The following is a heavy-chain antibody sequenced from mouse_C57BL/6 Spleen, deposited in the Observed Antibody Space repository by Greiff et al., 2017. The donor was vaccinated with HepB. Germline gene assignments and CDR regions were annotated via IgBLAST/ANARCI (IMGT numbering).Heavy chain of an antibody. CDR3: TGRGLSFDY. CDR2: IRLKSDNYAT. Sequence: EVKLVESGGGLVQPGGSMKLSCVASGFTFSNYWMNWVRQSPEKGLEWVAQIRLKSDNYATHYAESVKGRFTNSRDDSKSSVYLQMNNLRAEDTGIYYCTGRGLSFDYWGQGTTLTVSS. CDR1: GFTFSNYW. V-gene: IGHV6-3*01. J-gene: IGHJ2*01. D-gene: IGHD1-1*02.